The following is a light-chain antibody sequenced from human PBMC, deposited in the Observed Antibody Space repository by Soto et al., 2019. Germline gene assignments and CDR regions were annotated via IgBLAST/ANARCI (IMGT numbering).Light chain of an antibody. Sequence: EIVLTQSPGTLSLSPGERATLSCRASQSVSSSYLAWYQHKPGQAPRLLIYGASNRATGIPDRFSGSGSGTDFTVTISRLEPEDFAVYYCEQYGSAPRTFGQGTKVEI. CDR2: GAS. CDR3: EQYGSAPRT. V-gene: IGKV3-20*01. CDR1: QSVSSSY. J-gene: IGKJ1*01.